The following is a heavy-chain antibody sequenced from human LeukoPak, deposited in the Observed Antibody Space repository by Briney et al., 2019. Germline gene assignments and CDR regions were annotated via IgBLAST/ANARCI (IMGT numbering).Heavy chain of an antibody. D-gene: IGHD3-16*01. V-gene: IGHV1-8*01. CDR2: MNPNSGNT. CDR1: GYTFTSYD. CDR3: ARVASFYDYVWGSYLRLNYYYYMDV. Sequence: EASVKVSCKASGYTFTSYDINWVRQATGQGLEWMGWMNPNSGNTGYAQKFQGRVTMTRNTSISTAYMELSSLRSEDTAVYYCARVASFYDYVWGSYLRLNYYYYMDVWGKGTTVTISS. J-gene: IGHJ6*03.